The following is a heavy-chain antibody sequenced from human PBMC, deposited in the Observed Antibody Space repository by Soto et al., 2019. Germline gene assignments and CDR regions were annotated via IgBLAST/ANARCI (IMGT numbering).Heavy chain of an antibody. Sequence: PSETLSLTCAVYGGSFSVHSWTWIRQSPGKGLEWIGDINHSGRVNYSPSLKSRVTISVDTSKNQFSLKLSSVTAADTAVYYCARNSVQLWRKNNWFDPWGQGTLVTVSS. CDR3: ARNSVQLWRKNNWFDP. V-gene: IGHV4-34*01. D-gene: IGHD5-18*01. J-gene: IGHJ5*02. CDR2: INHSGRV. CDR1: GGSFSVHS.